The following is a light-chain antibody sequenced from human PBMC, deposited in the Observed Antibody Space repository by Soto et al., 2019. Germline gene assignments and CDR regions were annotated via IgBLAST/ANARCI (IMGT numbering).Light chain of an antibody. V-gene: IGKV1-5*01. Sequence: DIQMTQSPSTLSASVGDRVTITCRASQSISSWLAWYQQKPGEAPKPLIYDASSLETGVPSRFSGSGSGTDFTLTISGLQPDDFATYYCQQYGSYWTFGQGTKVDIK. CDR3: QQYGSYWT. J-gene: IGKJ1*01. CDR1: QSISSW. CDR2: DAS.